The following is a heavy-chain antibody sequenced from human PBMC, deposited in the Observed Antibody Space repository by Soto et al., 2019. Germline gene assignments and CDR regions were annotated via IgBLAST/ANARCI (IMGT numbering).Heavy chain of an antibody. V-gene: IGHV3-23*01. CDR3: AKRGTWDIVVVVAATNSGNYFDY. CDR2: ISGSGGST. CDR1: GFTFSSYA. J-gene: IGHJ4*02. Sequence: GGSLRLSCAASGFTFSSYAMSWVRQAPGKGLEWVSAISGSGGSTYYADSVKGRFTISRDNSKNTLYLQMNSLRAEDTAVCYCAKRGTWDIVVVVAATNSGNYFDYWGQGTLVTVSS. D-gene: IGHD2-15*01.